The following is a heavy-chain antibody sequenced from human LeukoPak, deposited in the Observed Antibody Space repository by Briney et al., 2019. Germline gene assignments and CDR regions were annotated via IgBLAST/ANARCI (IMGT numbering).Heavy chain of an antibody. CDR1: GFTFTSYS. CDR3: AKGRRRGDYVFDY. Sequence: GGSLRLSCAASGFTFTSYSMNWVRQAPGKGLEWVSTISGGGGSTYYADSVKGRFTISRDNSKNTLYLQMNSLRGEDTPVYYCAKGRRRGDYVFDYWGQGTLVTVSS. V-gene: IGHV3-23*01. J-gene: IGHJ4*02. D-gene: IGHD4-17*01. CDR2: ISGGGGST.